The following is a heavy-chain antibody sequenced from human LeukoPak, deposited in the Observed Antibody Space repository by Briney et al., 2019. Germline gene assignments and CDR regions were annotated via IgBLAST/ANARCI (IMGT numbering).Heavy chain of an antibody. CDR3: ARGGRGWYNDWFDP. Sequence: SETLSLTCTVSGGSMSSYYWSWIRQPPGKGLEWIGYLYNSVNTNYNPSLKSRVTISVDTSKNEISLKMISVTAADTAVYYCARGGRGWYNDWFDPWGQGTLVTVSS. J-gene: IGHJ5*02. D-gene: IGHD6-19*01. CDR2: LYNSVNT. V-gene: IGHV4-59*01. CDR1: GGSMSSYY.